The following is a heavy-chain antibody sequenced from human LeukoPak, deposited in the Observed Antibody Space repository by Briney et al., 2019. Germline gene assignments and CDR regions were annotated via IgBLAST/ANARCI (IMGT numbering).Heavy chain of an antibody. V-gene: IGHV3-74*01. CDR2: MNSDGSAT. CDR1: GFSFSNFW. Sequence: GGSLRLSCAASGFSFSNFWMRWVRHAPGNGLVWVTRMNSDGSATYYADSVQGRFTIARDNANNTLYLQMNSQRAEDTAMYFCAKGPNYFDSWGQGTLVTVSS. J-gene: IGHJ4*02. CDR3: AKGPNYFDS.